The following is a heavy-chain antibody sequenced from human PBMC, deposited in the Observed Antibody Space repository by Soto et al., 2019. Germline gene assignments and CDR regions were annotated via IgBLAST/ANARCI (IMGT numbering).Heavy chain of an antibody. CDR2: ISGSGGST. D-gene: IGHD2-2*01. J-gene: IGHJ6*02. CDR3: AKTLGVEYQLLTYYGMDV. Sequence: EVQLLESGGGLVQPGGSLRLSCAASGFTFSSYAMSWVRQAPGKGLEWVSAISGSGGSTYYADSVKGRFTISRDNSKNTLCLQMNSLRAEDTAVYYCAKTLGVEYQLLTYYGMDVWGQGTTVTVSS. CDR1: GFTFSSYA. V-gene: IGHV3-23*01.